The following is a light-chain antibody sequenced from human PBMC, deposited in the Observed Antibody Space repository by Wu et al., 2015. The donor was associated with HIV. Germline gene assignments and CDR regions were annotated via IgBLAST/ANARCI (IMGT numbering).Light chain of an antibody. Sequence: EIVLTQSPGTLSLSPGERATLSCRASQSISSGYLAWYQQKPGLAPRLLIYGASSRATGIPDRFSGSGSGTEFTLTISRLEPEDFAVYYCQQYGSSPVAFGQGTKVEIK. J-gene: IGKJ1*01. CDR2: GAS. CDR3: QQYGSSPVA. CDR1: QSISSGY. V-gene: IGKV3-20*01.